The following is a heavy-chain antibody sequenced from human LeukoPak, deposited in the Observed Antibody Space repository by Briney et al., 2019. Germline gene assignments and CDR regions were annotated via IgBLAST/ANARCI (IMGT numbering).Heavy chain of an antibody. D-gene: IGHD6-19*01. CDR1: GYTFISYG. CDR3: ARRRAVAGVNWFDP. J-gene: IGHJ5*02. Sequence: ASVKVSCKASGYTFISYGIIWVRQAPGQGLEWMGWISSHNGYTKYAQKFQGRVTMTTDTSMSTAYMELGSLRSDDTAVYYCARRRAVAGVNWFDPWGQGTLVTVSS. V-gene: IGHV1-18*01. CDR2: ISSHNGYT.